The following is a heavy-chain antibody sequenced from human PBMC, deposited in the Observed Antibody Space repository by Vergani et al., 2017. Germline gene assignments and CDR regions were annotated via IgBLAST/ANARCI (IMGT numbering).Heavy chain of an antibody. V-gene: IGHV3-74*01. CDR1: GFTFSSYW. Sequence: VQLVESGGGVVQPGRSLRLSCAASGFTFSSYWMHWVRQAPGKGLVWVSRINSDGSSTSYADSVKGRFTISRDNAKNTLYLQMNSLRAEDTAVYYCARDQGSGWYDYWGQGTLVTVSS. CDR3: ARDQGSGWYDY. J-gene: IGHJ4*02. D-gene: IGHD6-19*01. CDR2: INSDGSST.